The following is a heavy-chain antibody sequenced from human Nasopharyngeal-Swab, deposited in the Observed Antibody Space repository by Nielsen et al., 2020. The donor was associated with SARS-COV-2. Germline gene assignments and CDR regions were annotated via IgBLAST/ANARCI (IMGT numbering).Heavy chain of an antibody. J-gene: IGHJ4*02. CDR2: IYHSGST. Sequence: VRQAPGKGLEWIGEIYHSGSTNYNPSLKSRVTISVDTSKNQFSLKLSSVTAADTAVYYCARESPPYYPQKGSFDYWGQGTLVTVSS. CDR3: ARESPPYYPQKGSFDY. V-gene: IGHV4-4*02. D-gene: IGHD3-10*01.